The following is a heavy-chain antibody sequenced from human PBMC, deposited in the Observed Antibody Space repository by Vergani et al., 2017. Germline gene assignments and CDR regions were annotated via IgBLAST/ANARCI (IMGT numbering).Heavy chain of an antibody. Sequence: EVQLVESGGGVVRPGGSLRLSCAASGFTFDDYGMSWARQAPGKGLEWVSAISGSGGSTYYADSVKGRFTISRDNSKNTLYLQMNSLRAEDTAVYYCAKSGGGTSHPWGQGTLVTVSS. CDR2: ISGSGGST. V-gene: IGHV3-23*04. D-gene: IGHD2-2*01. J-gene: IGHJ5*02. CDR1: GFTFDDYG. CDR3: AKSGGGTSHP.